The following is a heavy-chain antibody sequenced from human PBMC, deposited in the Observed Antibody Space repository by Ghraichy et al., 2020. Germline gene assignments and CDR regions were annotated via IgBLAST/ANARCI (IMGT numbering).Heavy chain of an antibody. CDR3: ARDLSDYYYELGGLWDY. CDR1: GGTFSSYA. J-gene: IGHJ4*02. Sequence: SVKVSCKASGGTFSSYAISWVRQAPGQGLEWMGGIIPIFGTANYAQKFQGRVTITADESTSTAYMELSSLRSEDTAVYYCARDLSDYYYELGGLWDYWGQGTLVTVSS. D-gene: IGHD3-22*01. V-gene: IGHV1-69*13. CDR2: IIPIFGTA.